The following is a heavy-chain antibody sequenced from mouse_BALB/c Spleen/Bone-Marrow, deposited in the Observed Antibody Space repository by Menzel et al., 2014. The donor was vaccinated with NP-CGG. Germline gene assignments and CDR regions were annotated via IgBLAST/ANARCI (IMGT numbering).Heavy chain of an antibody. Sequence: EVQLVESGGGLVQPGRSLKLSCAASGFDFSGFWMGWVRQAPGKGLEWIGEINPDSSTINYTTSLKDRFIISRDNAKNTLYLQMSKVRSEDTALYYCARLGYYGGLAYWGQGTLVTVSA. V-gene: IGHV4-1*02. CDR1: GFDFSGFW. CDR2: INPDSSTI. D-gene: IGHD2-3*01. CDR3: ARLGYYGGLAY. J-gene: IGHJ3*01.